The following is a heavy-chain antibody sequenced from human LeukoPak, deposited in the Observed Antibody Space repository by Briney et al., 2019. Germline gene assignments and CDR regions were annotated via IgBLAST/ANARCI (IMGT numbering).Heavy chain of an antibody. CDR1: GYVFTDYY. V-gene: IGHV1-2*02. CDR2: INPNSGGT. CDR3: ARAYSGYDYIDY. D-gene: IGHD5-12*01. J-gene: IGHJ4*02. Sequence: ASVKVSCKASGYVFTDYYMHWVRQAPGQGLEWMGWINPNSGGTDYAQKFQGRVTMTRDTSISTAYMELSRLRSDDTAVYYCARAYSGYDYIDYWGQGTLVTVSS.